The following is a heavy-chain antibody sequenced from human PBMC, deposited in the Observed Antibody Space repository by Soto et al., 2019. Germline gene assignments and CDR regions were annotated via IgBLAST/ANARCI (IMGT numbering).Heavy chain of an antibody. V-gene: IGHV1-18*01. CDR3: ARDIHSGYSSSWLENDC. J-gene: IGHJ4*02. CDR1: GYTFTSYG. CDR2: ISAYNGNT. D-gene: IGHD6-13*01. Sequence: GASVKVSCKASGYTFTSYGISWVRQAPGQGLEWMGWISAYNGNTNYAQKLQGRVTMTTDTSTSTAYMELRSLRSDDTAVYYCARDIHSGYSSSWLENDCWGQGTQVTVSS.